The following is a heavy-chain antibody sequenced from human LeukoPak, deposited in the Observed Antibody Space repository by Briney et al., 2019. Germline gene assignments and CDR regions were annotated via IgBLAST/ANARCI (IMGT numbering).Heavy chain of an antibody. CDR2: IYYSGST. J-gene: IGHJ4*02. Sequence: SETLSLTCTVSGGSISSSSYYWGWIRQPPGKGLEWIGSIYYSGSTYYNPSLKSRVTISVDTSKNQFSLELSSVTAADTAVYYCARDVYEPGGYWGQGTLVTVSS. V-gene: IGHV4-39*02. D-gene: IGHD5/OR15-5a*01. CDR3: ARDVYEPGGY. CDR1: GGSISSSSYY.